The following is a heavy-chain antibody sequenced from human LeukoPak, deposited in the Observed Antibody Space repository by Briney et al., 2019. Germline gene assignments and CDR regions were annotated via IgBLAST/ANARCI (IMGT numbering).Heavy chain of an antibody. J-gene: IGHJ4*02. CDR3: ARVMWQQLAPSDY. V-gene: IGHV3-7*03. Sequence: GGSLRLSCAASGFTFSSYWMNWVRQAPGKGLEWVAIIKQDGSEKYYVDSVKGRFTISGDNAKNSLFLQMNTLRPEDTAVYYCARVMWQQLAPSDYWGQGTLVTVSS. CDR1: GFTFSSYW. CDR2: IKQDGSEK. D-gene: IGHD6-13*01.